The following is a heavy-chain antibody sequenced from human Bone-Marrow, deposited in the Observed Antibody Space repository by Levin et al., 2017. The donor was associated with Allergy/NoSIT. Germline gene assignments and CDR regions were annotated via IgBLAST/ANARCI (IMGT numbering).Heavy chain of an antibody. CDR1: GNSFATNW. Sequence: GGSLRLSCKGSGNSFATNWISWVRQVPGKGLEWMGRIDRRDSYINYNPSFQGLVTISADKPSDTAFLQWNNLTVSDTATYYCATGTSSFSAGWFPYWGQGTLVIVSS. CDR2: IDRRDSYI. CDR3: ATGTSSFSAGWFPY. V-gene: IGHV5-10-1*01. J-gene: IGHJ4*02. D-gene: IGHD1-14*01.